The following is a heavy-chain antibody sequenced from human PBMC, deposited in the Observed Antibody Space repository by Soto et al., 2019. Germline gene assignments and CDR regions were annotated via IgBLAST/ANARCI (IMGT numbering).Heavy chain of an antibody. D-gene: IGHD5-12*01. J-gene: IGHJ4*02. V-gene: IGHV1-3*01. CDR3: ARAISGYVT. CDR1: GINYNTYA. Sequence: QVQLVQSGAEMKKPGASVKLSCKTSGINYNTYAIHWVRQAPGQGLEWMGWINAGNGDTRYSQNFQGRVTFTRDTSASTVYMDLDSLKSEDTGVYYCARAISGYVTWGQGTLVTVSS. CDR2: INAGNGDT.